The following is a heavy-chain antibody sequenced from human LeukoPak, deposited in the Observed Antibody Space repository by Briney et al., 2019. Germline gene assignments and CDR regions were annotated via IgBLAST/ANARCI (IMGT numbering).Heavy chain of an antibody. V-gene: IGHV1-18*01. CDR2: ISAYNGNT. CDR3: ARENPYRRGYYDSSGYYPSAPDY. CDR1: GYTFTSDG. J-gene: IGHJ4*02. Sequence: ASVTLSCTASGYTFTSDGISWVRQAPGQGLEWMGWISAYNGNTNYAHKLQGRVTMTTDTSTSTAYMELRSLRSDDTAVYYCARENPYRRGYYDSSGYYPSAPDYWGQGTLVTVSS. D-gene: IGHD3-22*01.